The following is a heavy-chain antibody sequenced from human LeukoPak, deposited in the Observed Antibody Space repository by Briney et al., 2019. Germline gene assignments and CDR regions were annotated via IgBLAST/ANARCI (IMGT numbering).Heavy chain of an antibody. CDR2: INAGNGNT. Sequence: GASVKVSCKASGYTFTSYAMHWVRQAPGQRLEWMGWINAGNGNTKYSQKFQGRVTITRDTSASTAYMELSSLRSEDTAVYYCARDLVDCSSTSCYLAGFGYWGQGTLVTVSS. V-gene: IGHV1-3*01. CDR1: GYTFTSYA. CDR3: ARDLVDCSSTSCYLAGFGY. J-gene: IGHJ4*02. D-gene: IGHD2-2*01.